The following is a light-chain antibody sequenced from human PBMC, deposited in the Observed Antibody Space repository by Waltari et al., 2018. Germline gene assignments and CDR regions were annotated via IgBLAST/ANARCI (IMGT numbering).Light chain of an antibody. CDR1: SSEIGSTYNY. J-gene: IGLJ1*01. CDR3: SSYTASTLYV. CDR2: GVT. V-gene: IGLV2-14*03. Sequence: QSALTQPASVSGSPGQSITISCTGTSSEIGSTYNYVSWYQQHPGKAPKLMIYGVTNRPSGVSVRFSGSKSGNTASLTISGLQAEDEADYYCSSYTASTLYVFGTGTKVTVV.